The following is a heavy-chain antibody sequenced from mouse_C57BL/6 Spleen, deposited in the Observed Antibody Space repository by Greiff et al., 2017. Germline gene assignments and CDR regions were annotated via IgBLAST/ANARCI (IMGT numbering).Heavy chain of an antibody. Sequence: EVQLVESGPGLVKPSQSLSLTCSVTGYSITSCYYWNWIRQFPGNKLEWMGYISYDSSNNYNPSLKNRISITRDTSTNQFFLKLNSVTTEDTAAYYCARGDYYGRIYWYIDVWGTGTTVTVSS. V-gene: IGHV3-6*01. CDR2: ISYDSSN. D-gene: IGHD1-1*01. J-gene: IGHJ1*03. CDR3: ARGDYYGRIYWYIDV. CDR1: GYSITSCYY.